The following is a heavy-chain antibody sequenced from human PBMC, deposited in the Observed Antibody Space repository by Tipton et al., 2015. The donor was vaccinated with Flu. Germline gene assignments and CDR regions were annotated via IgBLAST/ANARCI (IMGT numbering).Heavy chain of an antibody. J-gene: IGHJ4*02. CDR2: IYSSGST. CDR3: ATTTYYYGSGSHDY. V-gene: IGHV4-39*07. Sequence: TLSLTCNVSGGSISSSSDYWGWIRQPPGKGLEWIGTIYSSGSTYFNPSLRSRVTISVDTSKNQFSLKLTSVTAADTALYYCATTTYYYGSGSHDYWGQGTLVTVSS. D-gene: IGHD3-10*01. CDR1: GGSISSSSDY.